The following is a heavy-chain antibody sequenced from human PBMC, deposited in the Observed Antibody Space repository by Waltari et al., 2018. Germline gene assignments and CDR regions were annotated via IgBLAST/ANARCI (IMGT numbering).Heavy chain of an antibody. CDR3: ARALPGEITVYDY. D-gene: IGHD3-10*01. V-gene: IGHV3-7*01. CDR1: GFTFGSHW. J-gene: IGHJ4*02. Sequence: EVQLVESGGGLVQPGGSLRLSCVASGFTFGSHWMSWVRQAPEKGLEWVADIKQDGTQQCYVDSVKGRFTVSRDNHKNSLFLQMNSLRAEDTAVYYCARALPGEITVYDYWAQGPLVTVSS. CDR2: IKQDGTQQ.